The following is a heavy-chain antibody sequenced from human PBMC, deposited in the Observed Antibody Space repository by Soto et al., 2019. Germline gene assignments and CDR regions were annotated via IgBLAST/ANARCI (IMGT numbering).Heavy chain of an antibody. Sequence: SLKISCAASGFTFDDYAMHWVRQAPGKGLEWVSGISWNSGSIGYADSVKGRFTISRDNAKNSLYLQMNSLRAEDTALYYCAKVSSTSRAFDIWGQGTMVTVSS. V-gene: IGHV3-9*01. CDR2: ISWNSGSI. CDR1: GFTFDDYA. CDR3: AKVSSTSRAFDI. J-gene: IGHJ3*02.